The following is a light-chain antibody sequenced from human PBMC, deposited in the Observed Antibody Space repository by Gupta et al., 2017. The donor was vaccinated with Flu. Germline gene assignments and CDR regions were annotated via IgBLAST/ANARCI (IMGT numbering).Light chain of an antibody. CDR2: YKSDSDK. Sequence: QAVLTPPSSLSASPGASASLTCTLRSGINVGTYRIYWYQQKPGSPPQYLLRYKSDSDKQQGSGVPSRFSGSKEASANAGMLLISGLQSEDEADYYCMIWHSSAWVFGGGTKLTVL. CDR3: MIWHSSAWV. CDR1: SGINVGTYR. V-gene: IGLV5-45*03. J-gene: IGLJ3*02.